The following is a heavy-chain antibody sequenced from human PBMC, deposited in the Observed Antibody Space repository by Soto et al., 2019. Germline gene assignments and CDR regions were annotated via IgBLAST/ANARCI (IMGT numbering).Heavy chain of an antibody. V-gene: IGHV3-30-3*01. J-gene: IGHJ4*02. CDR1: GFTFSSYA. CDR3: ARTHDYGDYFDY. Sequence: QVQLVESGGGVVQPGRSLRLSCAASGFTFSSYAMHWVRQAPGKGLEWVAVISYDGSNKYYADSVKGRFTISRDNSKNTLYLQMNRLRAEYTAAYYCARTHDYGDYFDYWGQGTLVTVSS. D-gene: IGHD4-17*01. CDR2: ISYDGSNK.